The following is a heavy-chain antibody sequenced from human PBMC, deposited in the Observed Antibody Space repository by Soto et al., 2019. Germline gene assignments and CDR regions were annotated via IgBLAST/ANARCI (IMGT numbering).Heavy chain of an antibody. CDR2: IFSNDDK. J-gene: IGHJ5*02. CDR1: GLSLSNGRLG. CDR3: ALIKDCSRTDCYLASFDP. Sequence: QVTLKESGPVLVKPTETLTLTCTVSGLSLSNGRLGVSWIRQPPGKALEWLAHIFSNDDKSYSTSLKSRLTISKDTSRSQVVLTMTNMDPVDSATYYCALIKDCSRTDCYLASFDPWSQGTLVTVSS. V-gene: IGHV2-26*01. D-gene: IGHD2-2*01.